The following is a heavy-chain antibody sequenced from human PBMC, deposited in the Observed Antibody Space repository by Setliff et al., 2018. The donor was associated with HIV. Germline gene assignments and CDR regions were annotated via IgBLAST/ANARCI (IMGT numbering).Heavy chain of an antibody. CDR2: VYHTGST. J-gene: IGHJ4*02. Sequence: SETLSLTCTVSGYSISSRYYWGWIRQPPGKGLEWIGSVYHTGSTYYNPSLKSRVTTSAGTSKNQFSLKLSSVTAADTAVYYCARRGGWSQYYFEYWGQGTLVAVSS. V-gene: IGHV4-38-2*02. CDR1: GYSISSRYY. D-gene: IGHD6-19*01. CDR3: ARRGGWSQYYFEY.